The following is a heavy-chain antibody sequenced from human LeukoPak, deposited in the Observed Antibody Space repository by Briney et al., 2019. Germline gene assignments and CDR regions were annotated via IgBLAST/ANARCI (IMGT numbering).Heavy chain of an antibody. D-gene: IGHD3-10*01. CDR3: ARDGSVVGSGSYFGRPQKPNWFDP. Sequence: SQTLSLTCTVSGGSISSGDYYWSWIRQPPGKGLEWIGYIYYSGSTYYNPSLKSRVTISVDTSKNQFSLKLSSVTAADTAVYYCARDGSVVGSGSYFGRPQKPNWFDPWGQGTLVTVSS. CDR2: IYYSGST. V-gene: IGHV4-30-4*01. J-gene: IGHJ5*02. CDR1: GGSISSGDYY.